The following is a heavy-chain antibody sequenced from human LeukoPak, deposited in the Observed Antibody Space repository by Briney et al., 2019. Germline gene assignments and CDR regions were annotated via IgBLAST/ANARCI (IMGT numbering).Heavy chain of an antibody. D-gene: IGHD3-22*01. CDR3: ARLVYDSRGYYFDY. Sequence: SETLSLTCTVSGGSINSYYWSWIRQPPGKGLEWIGYIYYSGSTEYNPSLKSRVTISVDTSKNQFSLKMSPVTAADTAVYHCARLVYDSRGYYFDYWGQGTLVTVSS. V-gene: IGHV4-59*08. J-gene: IGHJ4*02. CDR2: IYYSGST. CDR1: GGSINSYY.